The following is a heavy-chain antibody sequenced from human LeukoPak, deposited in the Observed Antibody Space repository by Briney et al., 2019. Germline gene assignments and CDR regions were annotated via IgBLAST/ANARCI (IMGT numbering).Heavy chain of an antibody. CDR2: ISGSGGST. CDR3: AKFRTVTTVTINPFDY. CDR1: GFTFSSYA. D-gene: IGHD4-17*01. J-gene: IGHJ4*02. Sequence: GGSLRLSCAASGFTFSSYAMSWVRQAPGKGLEWVSAISGSGGSTYYADSVKGRFTISRDNSKNTLYLQMNSLRAEDTAVYYCAKFRTVTTVTINPFDYWGQGTLVTVSS. V-gene: IGHV3-23*01.